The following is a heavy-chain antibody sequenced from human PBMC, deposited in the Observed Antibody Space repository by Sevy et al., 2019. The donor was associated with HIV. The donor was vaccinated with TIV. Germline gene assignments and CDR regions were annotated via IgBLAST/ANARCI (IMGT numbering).Heavy chain of an antibody. J-gene: IGHJ4*02. V-gene: IGHV3-7*01. Sequence: GGSLRLSCAASGFTFSSYWMSWVRQAPGKGLEWVANIKQDGSEKYYVDSVKGRFTISRDNAKNSLYLQMNSLRAEDTAVYYCAREISLHCSSTSSYEDYWGQGTLVTVSS. CDR3: AREISLHCSSTSSYEDY. CDR2: IKQDGSEK. D-gene: IGHD2-2*01. CDR1: GFTFSSYW.